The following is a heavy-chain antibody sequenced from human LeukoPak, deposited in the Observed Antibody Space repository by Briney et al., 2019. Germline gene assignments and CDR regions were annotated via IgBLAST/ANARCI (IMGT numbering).Heavy chain of an antibody. CDR1: GGSISSGSHY. D-gene: IGHD2-2*01. J-gene: IGHJ4*02. V-gene: IGHV4-61*02. CDR3: ARASGYCSSTSCYPFDY. Sequence: SQTLSLTCTVSGGSISSGSHYWSWIRQPAGKGLEWIGRIYTSGSTNYNPSLKSRVTISVDTSKNQFSLKLSSVTAADTAVYYCARASGYCSSTSCYPFDYWGQGTLVTVSS. CDR2: IYTSGST.